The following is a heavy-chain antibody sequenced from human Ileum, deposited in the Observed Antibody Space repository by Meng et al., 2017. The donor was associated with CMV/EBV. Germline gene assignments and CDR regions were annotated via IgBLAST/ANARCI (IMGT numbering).Heavy chain of an antibody. CDR3: ARGRMTTVPNSDY. J-gene: IGHJ4*02. Sequence: GESLKISCEASGFTFSDHVMTWVRQAPGKGLEWVAVIHSGTVTYYADSVKGRFTISRDNAKNSLYLQMNSLRAEDTAVYYCARGRMTTVPNSDYWGQGTLVTVSS. CDR1: GFTFSDHV. CDR2: IHSGTVT. D-gene: IGHD4-11*01. V-gene: IGHV3-69-1*01.